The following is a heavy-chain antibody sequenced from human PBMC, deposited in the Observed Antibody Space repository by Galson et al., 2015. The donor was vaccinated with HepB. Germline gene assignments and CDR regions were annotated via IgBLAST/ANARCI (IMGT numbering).Heavy chain of an antibody. D-gene: IGHD3-10*01. CDR3: RITMVQGRDGFDY. V-gene: IGHV1-46*01. CDR1: GYTFTSYY. J-gene: IGHJ4*02. Sequence: SVKVSCKASGYTFTSYYMHWVRQAPGQGLEWMGIINPSGGSTSYAQKFQGRVTMTRDTSTSTVYMELSSLRSEDTAVYYCRITMVQGRDGFDYWGQGTLVTVSS. CDR2: INPSGGST.